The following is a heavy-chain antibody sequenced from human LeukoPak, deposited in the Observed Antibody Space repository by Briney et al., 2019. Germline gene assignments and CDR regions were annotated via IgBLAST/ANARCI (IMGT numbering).Heavy chain of an antibody. J-gene: IGHJ6*03. CDR3: ASFYCSGGSCYQYYSYYYMDV. Sequence: SETLSLTCTVSGGSISSSSYYWGWIRQPPGKGLEWIGSIYYSGSTHSNPSLQSRVTISVDTSKNQFSLKLNSVTAADTAVYYCASFYCSGGSCYQYYSYYYMDVWGKGTTVTISS. V-gene: IGHV4-39*01. CDR1: GGSISSSSYY. CDR2: IYYSGST. D-gene: IGHD2-15*01.